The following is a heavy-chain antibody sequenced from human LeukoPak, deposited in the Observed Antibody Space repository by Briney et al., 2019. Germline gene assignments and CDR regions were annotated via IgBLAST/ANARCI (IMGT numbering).Heavy chain of an antibody. V-gene: IGHV3-9*01. CDR1: GFTFSSYW. CDR2: ISWNSGSI. Sequence: PGGSLRLSCAASGFTFSSYWMHWVRQAPGKGLEWVSGISWNSGSIGYADSVKGRFTISRDNAKNSLYLQMNSLRAEDTALYYCAKARSSWTTNSFDYWGQGTLVTVSS. J-gene: IGHJ4*02. CDR3: AKARSSWTTNSFDY. D-gene: IGHD6-13*01.